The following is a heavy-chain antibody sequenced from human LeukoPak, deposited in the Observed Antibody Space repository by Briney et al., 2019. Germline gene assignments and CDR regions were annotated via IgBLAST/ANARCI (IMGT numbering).Heavy chain of an antibody. J-gene: IGHJ4*02. Sequence: GGSLRLSCAASRFTFSSYEMNWVRQAPGKGLEWVSYISSSGGTIYYADSVKGRFTISRDNAKSSLSLQMNSLRAEDTAVYYCARGRHPYTSGWYHFDYWGQGTLVTVSS. V-gene: IGHV3-48*03. CDR1: RFTFSSYE. CDR3: ARGRHPYTSGWYHFDY. D-gene: IGHD6-19*01. CDR2: ISSSGGTI.